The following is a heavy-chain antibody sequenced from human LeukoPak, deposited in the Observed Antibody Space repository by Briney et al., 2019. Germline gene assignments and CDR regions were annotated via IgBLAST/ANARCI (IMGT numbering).Heavy chain of an antibody. CDR1: GYTFTSYD. CDR2: MNPNSGNT. CDR3: ATDRGPYYGDYDGISFDY. Sequence: ASVKVSCKASGYTFTSYDINWVRQATGQGLEWMGWMNPNSGNTGYAQKFQGRVTMTRNTSISTAYMELSSLRSEDTAVYYCATDRGPYYGDYDGISFDYWGQGTLVTVSS. V-gene: IGHV1-8*01. J-gene: IGHJ4*02. D-gene: IGHD4-17*01.